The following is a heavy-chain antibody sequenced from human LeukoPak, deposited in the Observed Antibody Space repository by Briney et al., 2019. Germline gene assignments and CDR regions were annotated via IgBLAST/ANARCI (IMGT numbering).Heavy chain of an antibody. CDR2: ISWNSGSI. D-gene: IGHD2-2*01. V-gene: IGHV3-9*01. CDR1: GFTFDDYA. CDR3: AKGGEIVVVPAAHYFDY. Sequence: GGSLRLSCAASGFTFDDYAMHWVRQAPGKGLEWVSGISWNSGSIGYADSVKGRFTISRDNAKNSLYLQMNSLRAEDTALYYCAKGGEIVVVPAAHYFDYWGQGTLVTVSS. J-gene: IGHJ4*02.